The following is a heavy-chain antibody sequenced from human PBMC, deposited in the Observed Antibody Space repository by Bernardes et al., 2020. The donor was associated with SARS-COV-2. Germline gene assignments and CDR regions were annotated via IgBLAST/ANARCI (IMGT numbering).Heavy chain of an antibody. CDR3: AREGGGLRRGLYVY. J-gene: IGHJ4*02. CDR1: GYTFTGYY. V-gene: IGHV1-2*04. D-gene: IGHD4-17*01. CDR2: INPNSGGT. Sequence: ASVKVSCKASGYTFTGYYMHWVRQAPGQGLEWMGWINPNSGGTNYAQKFQGWVTMTRDTSISTAYMELSRLRSDDTAVYYCAREGGGLRRGLYVYWGQGTLVTVFS.